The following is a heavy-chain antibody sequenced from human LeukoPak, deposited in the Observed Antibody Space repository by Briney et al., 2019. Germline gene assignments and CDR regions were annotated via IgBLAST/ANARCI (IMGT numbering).Heavy chain of an antibody. CDR3: AKINNDDDY. Sequence: GGSLRLSCAASGFTFTTFGIHWVRQAPGKGLEWVAAISPDGNIEYYTDSVKGRFTISRDNSKNMIYLQMNSPRGEDSAVYYCAKINNDDDYWGQGTLVTVSS. CDR1: GFTFTTFG. CDR2: ISPDGNIE. D-gene: IGHD1/OR15-1a*01. J-gene: IGHJ4*02. V-gene: IGHV3-30*18.